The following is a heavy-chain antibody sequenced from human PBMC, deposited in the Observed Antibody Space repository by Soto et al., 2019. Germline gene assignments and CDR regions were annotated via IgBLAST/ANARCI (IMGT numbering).Heavy chain of an antibody. CDR1: GYTFTSYG. V-gene: IGHV1-18*01. D-gene: IGHD3-10*01. CDR2: ISTYKGNT. J-gene: IGHJ5*02. CDR3: ARSSIYYGSGSYYPSSGP. Sequence: ASVKVSCKTSGYTFTSYGISWVRQAPGQGLEWMGWISTYKGNTNYAQKFQGRVTMTTDTSTSTAYMELRSLRSDDTAVYYCARSSIYYGSGSYYPSSGPWGQGTLVTVSS.